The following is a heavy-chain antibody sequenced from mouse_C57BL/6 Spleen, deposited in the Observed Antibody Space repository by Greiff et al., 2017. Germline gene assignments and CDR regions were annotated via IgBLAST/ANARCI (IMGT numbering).Heavy chain of an antibody. D-gene: IGHD2-3*01. CDR2: IYPGDGDT. CDR3: ARGGDDGSAWFAY. CDR1: GYAFSSYW. J-gene: IGHJ3*01. V-gene: IGHV1-80*01. Sequence: QVQLQQSGAELVKPGASVKISCKASGYAFSSYWMNWVKQRPGKGLEWIGQIYPGDGDTNYNGKFKGKATLTADKSSSTAYMQLSSLTSEDSAVYFCARGGDDGSAWFAYWGQGTLVTVSA.